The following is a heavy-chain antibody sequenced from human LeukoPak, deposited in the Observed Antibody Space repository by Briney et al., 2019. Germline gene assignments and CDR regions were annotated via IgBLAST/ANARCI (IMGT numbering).Heavy chain of an antibody. CDR2: ISAYNGNT. CDR3: AXXXCXSTSCYKNYYYYGMDV. D-gene: IGHD2-2*02. Sequence: ASVRVSCKASGYTFTSYGISWVRQAPGQGLEWMGWISAYNGNTNYAQKLQGRVTMTTDTSTSTAYMELRSLRSDDTAVYYCAXXXCXSTSCYKNYYYYGMDVWGQGTTVTVSS. V-gene: IGHV1-18*01. CDR1: GYTFTSYG. J-gene: IGHJ6*02.